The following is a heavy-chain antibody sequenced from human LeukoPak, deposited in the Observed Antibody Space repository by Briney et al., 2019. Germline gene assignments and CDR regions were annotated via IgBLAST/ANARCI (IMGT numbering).Heavy chain of an antibody. CDR2: IRRSSDAI. V-gene: IGHV3-48*01. J-gene: IGHJ3*01. CDR1: GFTFSLYS. D-gene: IGHD3-16*01. Sequence: PGGSLRLSCAASGFTFSLYSMNWVRQAPGKGLDWLSYIRRSSDAINYADSVKGRFIVSRDNARGSLFLQMNSLRAEDTAVYYCARDDGQGEARNAFDVWGQGTMVTVSS. CDR3: ARDDGQGEARNAFDV.